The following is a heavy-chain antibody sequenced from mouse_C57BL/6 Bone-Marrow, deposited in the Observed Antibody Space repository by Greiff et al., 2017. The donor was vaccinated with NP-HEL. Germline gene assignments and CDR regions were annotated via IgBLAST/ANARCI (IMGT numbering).Heavy chain of an antibody. V-gene: IGHV5-16*01. J-gene: IGHJ1*03. CDR2: INYDGSST. Sequence: EVKLVESEGGLVQPGSSMKLSCTASGFTFSDYYMAWVRQVPEKGLEWVANINYDGSSTYYLDSLKSRFIISRDNAKNILYLQMSSLKSEDTATYYCARDGGNWDGFDVWGTGTTVTVSS. CDR1: GFTFSDYY. D-gene: IGHD4-1*01. CDR3: ARDGGNWDGFDV.